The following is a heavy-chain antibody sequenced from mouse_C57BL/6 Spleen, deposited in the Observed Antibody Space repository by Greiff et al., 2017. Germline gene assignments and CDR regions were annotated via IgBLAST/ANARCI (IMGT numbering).Heavy chain of an antibody. Sequence: VQLQQSGPELVKPGASVKLSCKASGFAFSSSWMNWVQQRPGKGLEWIGWICPGSGATNYNGKFKGKATLTTDKSSSTAYMQLSSLTSEDSAVYFCARASSCYAMDYWGQGTSVTVSS. D-gene: IGHD1-1*01. V-gene: IGHV1-82*01. J-gene: IGHJ4*01. CDR3: ARASSCYAMDY. CDR1: GFAFSSSW. CDR2: ICPGSGAT.